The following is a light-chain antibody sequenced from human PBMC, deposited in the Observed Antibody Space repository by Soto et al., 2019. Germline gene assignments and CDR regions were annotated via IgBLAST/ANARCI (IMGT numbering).Light chain of an antibody. J-gene: IGKJ4*01. CDR2: RAS. Sequence: EIVLTQSPGTLSLSPGETATLSCRASQSVARDLTWYQQKPGQAPRLLISRASTGATGIPDRFSGSGSGTDFTLTINRLEPEDSAVYYCQHHGDLIGFGGGTKV. CDR1: QSVARD. V-gene: IGKV3-20*01. CDR3: QHHGDLIG.